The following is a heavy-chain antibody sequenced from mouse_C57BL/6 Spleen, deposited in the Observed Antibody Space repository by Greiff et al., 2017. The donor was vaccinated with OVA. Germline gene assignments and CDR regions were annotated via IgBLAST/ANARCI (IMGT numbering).Heavy chain of an antibody. V-gene: IGHV3-6*01. J-gene: IGHJ4*01. CDR2: ISYDGSN. CDR3: ARLRPGYAMDY. D-gene: IGHD2-12*01. CDR1: GYSITSGYY. Sequence: VQLKESGPGLVKPSQSLSLTCSVTGYSITSGYYWNWIRQFPGNKLEWMGYISYDGSNNYNPSLKNRISITRDTSKNQFFLKLNSVTTEDTATYYCARLRPGYAMDYWGQGTSVTVSS.